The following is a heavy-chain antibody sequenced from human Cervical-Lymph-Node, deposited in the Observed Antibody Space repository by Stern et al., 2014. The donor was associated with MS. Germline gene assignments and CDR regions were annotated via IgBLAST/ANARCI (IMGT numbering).Heavy chain of an antibody. CDR1: GFTFSSNG. D-gene: IGHD6-19*01. CDR3: AKDLFNSGWYNYFDP. Sequence: VQLEESGGGVVQPGTSLRLSCAASGFTFSSNGMHWVRQAPGKGLEWVAMISYDGGAKYYADSVRGRFTISRDTSENTLFLQMNSLRAEDTAVYYCAKDLFNSGWYNYFDPWGQGTLVIVSS. CDR2: ISYDGGAK. J-gene: IGHJ5*02. V-gene: IGHV3-30*18.